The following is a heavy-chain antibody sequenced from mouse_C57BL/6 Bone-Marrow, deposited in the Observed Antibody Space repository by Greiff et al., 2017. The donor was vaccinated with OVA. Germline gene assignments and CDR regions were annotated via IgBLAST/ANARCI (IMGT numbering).Heavy chain of an antibody. J-gene: IGHJ2*01. CDR1: GYTFTDYY. Sequence: VKLMESGAELVRPGASVKLSCKASGYTFTDYYINWVKQRPGQGLEWIARIYPGSGNTYYNEKFKGKATLTAEKSSSTAYMQLSSLTSEDSAVYFCARGHLRPYYFDYWGQGTTLTVSS. V-gene: IGHV1-76*01. CDR2: IYPGSGNT. D-gene: IGHD1-2*01. CDR3: ARGHLRPYYFDY.